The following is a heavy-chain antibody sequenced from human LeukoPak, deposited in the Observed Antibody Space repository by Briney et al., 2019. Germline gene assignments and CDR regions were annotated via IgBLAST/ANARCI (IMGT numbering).Heavy chain of an antibody. V-gene: IGHV1-46*01. Sequence: ASVKVSCKASGYTFTSYYIHWVRQAPGQGLEWMGIIIPSGGSTNYPPKFQGRITVTRDTSTSIVYMELSRLRSEDTAMYYCVRESRGGTFDFWGQGTLVTVSS. CDR2: IIPSGGST. CDR1: GYTFTSYY. J-gene: IGHJ4*02. D-gene: IGHD5-24*01. CDR3: VRESRGGTFDF.